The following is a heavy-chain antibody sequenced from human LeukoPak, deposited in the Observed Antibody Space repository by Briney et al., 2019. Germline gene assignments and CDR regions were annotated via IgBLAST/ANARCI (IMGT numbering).Heavy chain of an antibody. D-gene: IGHD6-13*01. J-gene: IGHJ4*02. CDR2: IYYSGST. Sequence: SETLSLTCTVSGGSISSYYWSWIRQPPGKGLEWIGYIYYSGSTNYNPSLKSRVTISVDTSKNQFSLKPSSVTAADTAVYYCARLAGSAAGTSYYFDYWGQGTLVTVSS. CDR3: ARLAGSAAGTSYYFDY. CDR1: GGSISSYY. V-gene: IGHV4-59*01.